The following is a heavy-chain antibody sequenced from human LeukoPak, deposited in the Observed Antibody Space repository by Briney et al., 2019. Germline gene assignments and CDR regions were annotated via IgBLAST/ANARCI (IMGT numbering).Heavy chain of an antibody. J-gene: IGHJ3*02. CDR1: GYTFISYG. V-gene: IGHV1-18*01. Sequence: GASVKVSCKASGYTFISYGISWVRQAPGQGLEWMGWISAYNGNTNYAQKLQGRVTMTTDTSTSTAYMELRSLRSDDTAVYYCTRDGRGDFGVAIDAFDIWGQGTMVTVSS. CDR3: TRDGRGDFGVAIDAFDI. CDR2: ISAYNGNT. D-gene: IGHD3-3*01.